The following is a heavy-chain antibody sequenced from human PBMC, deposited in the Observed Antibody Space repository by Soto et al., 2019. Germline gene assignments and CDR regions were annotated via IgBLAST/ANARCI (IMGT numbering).Heavy chain of an antibody. CDR1: GFLFSNDW. CDR2: IKSQSGGGAT. Sequence: PGGSLRLSCAASGFLFSNDWMHWVRQGPGKGLEWVARIKSQSGGGATEYAADVRCRVTSSRANTNNAVQMNMERLTAADTDYYYCLTDPINLSPYDYWGQGTPVTVSS. V-gene: IGHV3-15*01. J-gene: IGHJ4*02. D-gene: IGHD3-16*02. CDR3: LTDPINLSPYDY.